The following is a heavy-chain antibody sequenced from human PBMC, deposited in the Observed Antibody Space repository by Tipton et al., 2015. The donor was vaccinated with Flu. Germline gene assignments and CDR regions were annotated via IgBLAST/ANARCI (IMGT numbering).Heavy chain of an antibody. V-gene: IGHV3-21*01. J-gene: IGHJ3*02. CDR3: ARSKPERGYSYAHTFDI. Sequence: GSLRLSCAASGFTFSSYSMNWVRQAPGKGLEWVSSISSSSSYIYYADSVKGRFTISRDNAKNSLYLQMNSLRAEDTAVYYCARSKPERGYSYAHTFDIWGQGTMVTVSS. D-gene: IGHD5-18*01. CDR1: GFTFSSYS. CDR2: ISSSSSYI.